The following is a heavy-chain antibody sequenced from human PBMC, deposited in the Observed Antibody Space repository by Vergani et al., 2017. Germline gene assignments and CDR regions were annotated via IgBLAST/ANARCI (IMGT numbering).Heavy chain of an antibody. J-gene: IGHJ5*02. CDR2: IYAGDSDV. CDR3: AKTPDFSSLYSSYNWFDP. CDR1: GYSITNYW. V-gene: IGHV5-51*03. Sequence: EVQLVQSGAEVKKPGESLTISCQGSGYSITNYWIAWVRQRPGKGLEWMGIIYAGDSDVRYSPSFQGQVTMSVDKSLSTAYLQWSSLKASDTATYYCAKTPDFSSLYSSYNWFDPWGQGTQVTVSS. D-gene: IGHD3-3*01.